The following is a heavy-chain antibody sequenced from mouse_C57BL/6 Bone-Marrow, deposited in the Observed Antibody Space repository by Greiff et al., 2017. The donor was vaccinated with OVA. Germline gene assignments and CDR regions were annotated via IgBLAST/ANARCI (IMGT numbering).Heavy chain of an antibody. CDR1: GFTFSSYA. Sequence: EVKLMESGAGLVKPEGSLKLSCAASGFTFSSYAMSWVRQTPEKRLEWVAYISSGGDYIYYADTVKGRFTISRDNARNTLYLQMSSLKSEVTAMYYCTRRGYNGSSWFAYWGQGTLVTVSA. V-gene: IGHV5-9-1*02. D-gene: IGHD1-1*01. CDR2: ISSGGDYI. J-gene: IGHJ3*01. CDR3: TRRGYNGSSWFAY.